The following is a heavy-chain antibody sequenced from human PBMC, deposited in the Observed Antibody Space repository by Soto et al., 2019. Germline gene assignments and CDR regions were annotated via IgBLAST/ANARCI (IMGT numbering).Heavy chain of an antibody. V-gene: IGHV3-11*01. CDR2: ISSSGSTT. D-gene: IGHD2-15*01. Sequence: GGSLRLSCAGSEFTFSDYYMSWIRQAPGKGLEWISYISSSGSTTYYAPSVKGRFTISRDNAKNSLYLQMNSLRAEDTAVYYCARELLVVVADTNYYGMDVWGQGTTVTVSS. J-gene: IGHJ6*02. CDR3: ARELLVVVADTNYYGMDV. CDR1: EFTFSDYY.